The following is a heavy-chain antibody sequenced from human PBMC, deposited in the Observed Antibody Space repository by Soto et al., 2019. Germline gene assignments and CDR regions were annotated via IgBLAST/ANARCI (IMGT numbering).Heavy chain of an antibody. V-gene: IGHV3-74*01. J-gene: IGHJ4*02. D-gene: IGHD3-22*01. CDR3: VSGSSSGYYFSPQ. CDR2: INSDGSST. Sequence: PGGSLRLSCAASGFTFSSYWMHWVRQAPGKGLVWVSRINSDGSSTSYADSVKGQFTISRDNAKNTLYLQMNSLRAEDTAVYYCVSGSSSGYYFSPQWGQGTLVTVSS. CDR1: GFTFSSYW.